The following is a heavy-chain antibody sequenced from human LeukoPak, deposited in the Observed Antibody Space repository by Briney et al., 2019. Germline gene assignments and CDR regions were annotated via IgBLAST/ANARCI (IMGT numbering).Heavy chain of an antibody. CDR2: IYHSGNT. D-gene: IGHD3-10*01. Sequence: SETLSLTCAVSGGSISSGGYSWSWIRQPPGKGLEWIGYIYHSGNTYYNPSLKSRVTISVDRSKNQFSLKLSSVTAADTAVYYCASYLAGGGDYFDYWGQGTLVTVSS. CDR3: ASYLAGGGDYFDY. V-gene: IGHV4-30-2*01. J-gene: IGHJ4*02. CDR1: GGSISSGGYS.